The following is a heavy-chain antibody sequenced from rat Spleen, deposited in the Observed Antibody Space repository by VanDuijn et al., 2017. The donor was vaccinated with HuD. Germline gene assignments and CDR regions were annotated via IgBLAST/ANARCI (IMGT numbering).Heavy chain of an antibody. CDR3: TREDSSYIPFVY. V-gene: IGHV5-27*01. Sequence: EVQLVESGGGLVQPGRTLKLSCAASGFTFNNYYMAWVRQAPTKGLECVAYISTGGGITYYRDSVKGRFTISRDNAKSTLYLQMNSLRSEDTATYYCTREDSSYIPFVYWGQGTLVTVSS. CDR2: ISTGGGIT. D-gene: IGHD1-2*01. J-gene: IGHJ3*01. CDR1: GFTFNNYY.